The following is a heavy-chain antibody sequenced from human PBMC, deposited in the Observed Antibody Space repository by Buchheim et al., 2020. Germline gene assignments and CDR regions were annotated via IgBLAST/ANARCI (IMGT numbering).Heavy chain of an antibody. CDR1: GFSFSGYA. J-gene: IGHJ4*02. Sequence: EVQLVDSGGGLVQPGESLRLSCAASGFSFSGYAMSWVRQAPGKGLEWVSSISGSGATTFNAHSVKGRLTISRDNSKNMLNLQMNSLRAEDTAVYFCAKGSRGYTNYYFDYWGQGTL. D-gene: IGHD4-11*01. V-gene: IGHV3-23*04. CDR2: ISGSGATT. CDR3: AKGSRGYTNYYFDY.